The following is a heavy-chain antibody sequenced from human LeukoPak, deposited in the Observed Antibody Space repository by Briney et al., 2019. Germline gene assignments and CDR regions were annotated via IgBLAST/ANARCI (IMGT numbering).Heavy chain of an antibody. CDR3: ARGVPNCSGGSCYPTNWFDP. J-gene: IGHJ5*02. V-gene: IGHV4-59*01. Sequence: SETLSLTCAVYIDSFTNYYWSWIRQPPGKGLEWIGYIYYTGSTYYNPSLKSRVTISVDTSKNQFSLKLSSVTAADTAVYYCARGVPNCSGGSCYPTNWFDPWGQGTLVTVSS. CDR2: IYYTGST. CDR1: IDSFTNYY. D-gene: IGHD2-15*01.